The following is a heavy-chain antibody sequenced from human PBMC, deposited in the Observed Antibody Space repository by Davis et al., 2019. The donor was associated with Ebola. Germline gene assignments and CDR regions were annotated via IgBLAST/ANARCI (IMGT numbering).Heavy chain of an antibody. J-gene: IGHJ4*02. V-gene: IGHV3-48*03. D-gene: IGHD3-3*01. CDR3: ATDYDFWSGRRQLDF. Sequence: GESLKISCSVSGFTFRAYAMNWVRQAPGKGLEWVSYINTASTTILYADSVKGRFTISRDNAKNSLYLQMSSRRVEDTAIYYCATDYDFWSGRRQLDFWGQGTLVTVSS. CDR1: GFTFRAYA. CDR2: INTASTTI.